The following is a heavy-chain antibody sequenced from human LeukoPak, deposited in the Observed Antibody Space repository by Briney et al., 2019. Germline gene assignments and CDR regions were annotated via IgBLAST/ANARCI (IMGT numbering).Heavy chain of an antibody. CDR3: ARDVSGYYYYYGMDV. Sequence: GGSLRLSCAASGFTVSSNYMSWVRQAPGKGLEWVSVIYSGGSTYYADSVKGRFTISRDNSKNTLYLQMNSLRAEDTAVYYCARDVSGYYYYYGMDVWGQGTTVTVSS. V-gene: IGHV3-53*01. J-gene: IGHJ6*02. CDR1: GFTVSSNY. CDR2: IYSGGST. D-gene: IGHD5/OR15-5a*01.